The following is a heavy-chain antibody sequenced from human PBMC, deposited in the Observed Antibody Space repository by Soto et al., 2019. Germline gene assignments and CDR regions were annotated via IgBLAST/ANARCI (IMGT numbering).Heavy chain of an antibody. J-gene: IGHJ4*02. CDR2: INWNGGST. D-gene: IGHD5-12*01. CDR3: ARVARLADHFED. Sequence: EVQLVESGGGVSRPGGSLRLSCAASGFTFEDHAMSWVRQAPGKGLEWVSGINWNGGSTVYAASVKGRFTISRDNAKNSLFLEVKSVRAEDTALYFCARVARLADHFEDWGQGTLVTVSS. CDR1: GFTFEDHA. V-gene: IGHV3-20*04.